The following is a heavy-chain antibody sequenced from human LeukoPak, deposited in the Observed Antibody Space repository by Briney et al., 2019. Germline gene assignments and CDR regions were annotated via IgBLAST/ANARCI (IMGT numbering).Heavy chain of an antibody. J-gene: IGHJ4*02. CDR1: GFTFSTYS. V-gene: IGHV3-48*01. Sequence: GGSLRLSCAASGFTFSTYSMSWVRQAPGKGLEWISYISSSNSTTYYADSVKGRFTISRDNSKNMQYLQMNSLRAADTAVYYCAKDTGGGITMIVVVTFGPYYFDYWGQGTLVTVSS. D-gene: IGHD3-22*01. CDR2: ISSSNSTT. CDR3: AKDTGGGITMIVVVTFGPYYFDY.